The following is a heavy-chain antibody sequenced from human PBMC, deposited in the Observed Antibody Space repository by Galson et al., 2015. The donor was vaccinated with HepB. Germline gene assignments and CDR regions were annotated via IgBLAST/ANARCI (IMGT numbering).Heavy chain of an antibody. CDR3: AIGSYYDFWSGYFNAEFLSRGHYYYYMDV. J-gene: IGHJ6*03. Sequence: SVKVSCKASGYTFTSYDINWVRQANGQGLEWMGWMNPNSGNTGYAQKFQGRVTMTRNTSISTAYMELSSLRSEDTAVYYCAIGSYYDFWSGYFNAEFLSRGHYYYYMDVWGKGTTVTVSS. V-gene: IGHV1-8*01. D-gene: IGHD3-3*01. CDR1: GYTFTSYD. CDR2: MNPNSGNT.